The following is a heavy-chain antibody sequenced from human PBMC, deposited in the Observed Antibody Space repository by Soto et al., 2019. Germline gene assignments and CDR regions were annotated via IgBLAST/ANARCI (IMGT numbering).Heavy chain of an antibody. CDR3: ARDARNWNATRGTNWFDP. CDR1: GGSIRHGDYY. CDR2: ISSSGST. J-gene: IGHJ5*02. D-gene: IGHD1-1*01. Sequence: KPSETLSLTCTVSGGSIRHGDYYWSWIRQPPGKGLEWIGFISSSGSTSFNPSLKSRINISLDTSKNSFSLNVNSVTAADTAVYYCARDARNWNATRGTNWFDPWGQGTLVTVSS. V-gene: IGHV4-30-4*01.